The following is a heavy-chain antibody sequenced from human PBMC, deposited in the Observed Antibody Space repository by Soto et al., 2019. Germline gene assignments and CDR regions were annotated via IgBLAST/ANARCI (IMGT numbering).Heavy chain of an antibody. D-gene: IGHD3-9*01. CDR1: GGTFSSYA. J-gene: IGHJ4*02. V-gene: IGHV1-69*13. CDR2: IIPIFGTA. CDR3: ARGTRYFDWTFDY. Sequence: SVKVSCKASGGTFSSYAISWVRQAPGQGLEWMGGIIPIFGTANYAQKFRGRVTITADESTSTAYMELSSLRSEDTAVYYCARGTRYFDWTFDYWGQGTLVTVSS.